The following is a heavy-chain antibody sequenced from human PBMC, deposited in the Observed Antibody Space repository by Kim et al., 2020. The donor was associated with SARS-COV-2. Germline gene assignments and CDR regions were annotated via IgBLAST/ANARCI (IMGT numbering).Heavy chain of an antibody. V-gene: IGHV4-4*09. CDR3: ARTLVGAIDY. J-gene: IGHJ4*02. CDR2: ST. D-gene: IGHD1-26*01. Sequence: STNYNPPRKSRVTISVDTSKNQFSLKLSSVTAADTAVYYCARTLVGAIDYWGQGTLVTVSS.